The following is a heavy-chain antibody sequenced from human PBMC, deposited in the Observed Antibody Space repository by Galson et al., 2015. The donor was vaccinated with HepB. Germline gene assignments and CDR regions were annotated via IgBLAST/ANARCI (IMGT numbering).Heavy chain of an antibody. CDR2: TNRDGSVT. J-gene: IGHJ4*02. V-gene: IGHV3-74*01. Sequence: SLRLSCAASGFTFSSYFMDWVRQAPGKGLVWVSDTNRDGSVTRYADSVKGRFTISGDNAKNMLYLQMNSLRVDDAAIYYCARGGVVGGTDYWGQGTLVTVSS. D-gene: IGHD6-19*01. CDR3: ARGGVVGGTDY. CDR1: GFTFSSYF.